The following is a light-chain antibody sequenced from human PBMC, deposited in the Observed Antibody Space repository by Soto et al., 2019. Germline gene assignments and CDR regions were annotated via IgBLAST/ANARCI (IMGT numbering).Light chain of an antibody. CDR1: QSISDW. CDR3: QQYYSFSAT. V-gene: IGKV1-5*03. Sequence: DIQMTQSPSTLSASVGDRVTITCRASQSISDWLAWNQQKPGKAPKVLIHRASRLQSGVPSRFGGSGAGTDFNLTISSLQPDDFAIYYCQQYYSFSATFGQGNKVEIK. J-gene: IGKJ1*01. CDR2: RAS.